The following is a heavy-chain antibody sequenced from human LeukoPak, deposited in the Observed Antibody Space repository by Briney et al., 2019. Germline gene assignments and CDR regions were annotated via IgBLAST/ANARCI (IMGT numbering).Heavy chain of an antibody. CDR1: GGTFSSYA. CDR2: IIPIFGTA. Sequence: SVKVSCKASGGTFSSYAISWVRQAPGQGLEWMGGIIPIFGTANYAQKFQGRVTITADESTSTAYMELSSLRSEDTAVYYCARGGHYDILTGYSSHRNYFDYWGQGTLVTVSS. J-gene: IGHJ4*02. D-gene: IGHD3-9*01. CDR3: ARGGHYDILTGYSSHRNYFDY. V-gene: IGHV1-69*13.